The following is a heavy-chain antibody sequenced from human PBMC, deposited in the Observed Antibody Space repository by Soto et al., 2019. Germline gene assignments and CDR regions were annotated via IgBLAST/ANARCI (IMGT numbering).Heavy chain of an antibody. Sequence: ASVKVSCKASGHTFTDCYMHWVRQAPGQGLEWMGGIIPIFGTANYAQKFQGRVTITADESTSTAYMELSSLRSEDTAVYYCARVPLHSSGWYNYYYYYGMDVWGQGTTVTVSS. V-gene: IGHV1-69*13. CDR2: IIPIFGTA. J-gene: IGHJ6*02. CDR1: GHTFTDCY. CDR3: ARVPLHSSGWYNYYYYYGMDV. D-gene: IGHD6-19*01.